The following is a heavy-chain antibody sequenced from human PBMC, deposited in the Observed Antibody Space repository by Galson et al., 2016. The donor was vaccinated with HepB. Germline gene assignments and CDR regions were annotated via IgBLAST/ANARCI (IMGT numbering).Heavy chain of an antibody. V-gene: IGHV3-23*01. Sequence: SLRLSCAASGFTFGDFAMTWVRQAPGKGLEWVSTITGRGDSAYYADSVKGRFTISRDNSQNTLFLQMNSLRAEDTAIYYCAKHAEPYYYYAMDVWGQGTTVTVSS. D-gene: IGHD1-14*01. J-gene: IGHJ6*02. CDR3: AKHAEPYYYYAMDV. CDR2: ITGRGDSA. CDR1: GFTFGDFA.